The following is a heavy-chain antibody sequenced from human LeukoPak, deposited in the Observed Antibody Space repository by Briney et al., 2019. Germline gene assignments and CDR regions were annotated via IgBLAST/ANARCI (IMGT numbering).Heavy chain of an antibody. Sequence: SETLSLTCAVYGEFFSGFCWTWIRQPPGRGLEWIGEISHSGSTNYNPSLKSRVTISVDTSKIQFSLRLSSATAADTAVYYCARRHYSDSGTYTLDYWGQGTLVTVSS. V-gene: IGHV4-34*01. D-gene: IGHD3-10*01. CDR3: ARRHYSDSGTYTLDY. CDR2: ISHSGST. J-gene: IGHJ4*02. CDR1: GEFFSGFC.